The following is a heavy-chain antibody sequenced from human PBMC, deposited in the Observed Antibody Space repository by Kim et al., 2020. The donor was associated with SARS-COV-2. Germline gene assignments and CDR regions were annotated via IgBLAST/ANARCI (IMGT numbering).Heavy chain of an antibody. J-gene: IGHJ4*02. Sequence: AYAASVKGSFTISRDDSKNTAYLQMNSLKTEDTAVYYCTIAARPDVPDYWGQGTLVTVSS. CDR3: TIAARPDVPDY. V-gene: IGHV3-73*01. D-gene: IGHD6-6*01.